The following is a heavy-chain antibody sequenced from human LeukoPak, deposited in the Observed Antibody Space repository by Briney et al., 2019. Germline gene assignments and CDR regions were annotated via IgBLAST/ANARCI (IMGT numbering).Heavy chain of an antibody. Sequence: GGSLRLSCAASGFTFSDYYMSWIRQAPGKGLEWVSYISSSSSYTNYADSVKGRFTISRDNAKNSLYLQMNSLRAEDTAVYYCARDRPDELLWFGEPTTYFDYWGQGTLVTVSS. V-gene: IGHV3-11*06. D-gene: IGHD3-10*01. CDR3: ARDRPDELLWFGEPTTYFDY. CDR2: ISSSSSYT. CDR1: GFTFSDYY. J-gene: IGHJ4*02.